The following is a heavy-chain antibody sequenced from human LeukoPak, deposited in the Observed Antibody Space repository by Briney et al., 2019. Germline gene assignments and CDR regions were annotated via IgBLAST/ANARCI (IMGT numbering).Heavy chain of an antibody. V-gene: IGHV4-34*01. CDR3: ARAITMIVVVDYNWFDP. CDR1: GGSFSGYY. J-gene: IGHJ5*02. D-gene: IGHD3-22*01. Sequence: SETLSLACAVYGGSFSGYYWSWIRQPPGKGLEWIGEINHSGSTNYNPSLKSRVTISVDTSKNQFSLKLSSVTAADTAVYYCARAITMIVVVDYNWFDPWGQGTLVTVSS. CDR2: INHSGST.